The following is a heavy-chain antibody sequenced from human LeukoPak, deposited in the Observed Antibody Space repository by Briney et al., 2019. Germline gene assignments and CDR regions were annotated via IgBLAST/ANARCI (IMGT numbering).Heavy chain of an antibody. Sequence: SSGTLSLTCTVSGGSISSYYWSWIRQPPGKGLEWIGYIYYSGSTNYNPSLKSRVTISVDTSKNQFSLKLSSVTAADMAVYYCARSYYYEGYAFDIWGQGTMVTVSS. CDR3: ARSYYYEGYAFDI. CDR1: GGSISSYY. V-gene: IGHV4-59*01. D-gene: IGHD3-22*01. J-gene: IGHJ3*02. CDR2: IYYSGST.